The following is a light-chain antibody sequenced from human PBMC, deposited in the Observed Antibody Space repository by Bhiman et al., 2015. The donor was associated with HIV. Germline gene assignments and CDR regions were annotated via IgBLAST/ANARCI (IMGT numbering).Light chain of an antibody. CDR1: GLRAFY. CDR3: QAWGSGAMV. J-gene: IGLJ2*01. Sequence: SSELTQDPAVSVAWGETVTITCQGDGLRAFYAGWYQQRPGQAPILVIHYNSDRPSGIPERFSGSNSGNTATLTISGTQAMDEAAYYCQAWGSGAMVFGGGTKLTVL. V-gene: IGLV3-19*01. CDR2: YNS.